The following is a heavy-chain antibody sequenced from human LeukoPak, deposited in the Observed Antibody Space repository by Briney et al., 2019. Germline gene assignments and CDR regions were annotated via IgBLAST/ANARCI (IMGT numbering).Heavy chain of an antibody. Sequence: PGGSLRLSCAAAGSTFSIYWMSWVRQAPGKGLEWVAKVKQDGSEIYYVDSVKGRFTISRDNAKNSLYLQMNSLRAEDTAVYYCARDFVVGATTYDYWGQGTLVTVSS. D-gene: IGHD1-26*01. J-gene: IGHJ4*02. CDR1: GSTFSIYW. CDR3: ARDFVVGATTYDY. CDR2: VKQDGSEI. V-gene: IGHV3-7*01.